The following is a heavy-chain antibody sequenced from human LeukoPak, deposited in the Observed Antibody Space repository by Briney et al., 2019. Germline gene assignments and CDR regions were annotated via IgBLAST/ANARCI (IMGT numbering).Heavy chain of an antibody. V-gene: IGHV4-61*02. CDR2: IYTSGST. CDR3: ARRTYYYDSSGYYIFDY. Sequence: SQTLSLTCTVSGGSISSGSYYWSWIRQPAGKGLEWIGRIYTSGSTNYNPSLKSRVTISVDTSKNQFSLKLSSVTAADTAVYYCARRTYYYDSSGYYIFDYWGQGTLVTVSS. J-gene: IGHJ4*02. CDR1: GGSISSGSYY. D-gene: IGHD3-22*01.